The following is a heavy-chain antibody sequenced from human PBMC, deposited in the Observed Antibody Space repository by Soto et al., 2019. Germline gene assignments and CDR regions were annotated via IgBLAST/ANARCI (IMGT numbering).Heavy chain of an antibody. CDR3: ARVRGGELYDGMDV. V-gene: IGHV1-46*01. J-gene: IGHJ6*02. Sequence: QVQLVQSGAEVKKPGASVKVSCKASGYTFTSYYIHCVRQAPGQGLEWLGVINPSGGSTSYAQKFQGRVTMTRDTSTSTLYMELSSLSSEDTAVYYCARVRGGELYDGMDVWGQGTTVTVSS. D-gene: IGHD3-10*01. CDR1: GYTFTSYY. CDR2: INPSGGST.